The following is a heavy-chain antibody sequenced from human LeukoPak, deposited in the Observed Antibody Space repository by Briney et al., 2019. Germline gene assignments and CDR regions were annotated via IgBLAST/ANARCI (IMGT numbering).Heavy chain of an antibody. CDR2: INAGNGST. CDR1: GYTFTSYA. CDR3: ARVQWLDYFDY. J-gene: IGHJ4*02. V-gene: IGHV1-3*01. Sequence: ASVKVSCKASGYTFTSYAMHWVRQAPGQRLEWMGWINAGNGSTKYSQKFQGRVTITRDTSASTAYMELSSLRSEDTAVYYCARVQWLDYFDYWGQGTLVTVSS. D-gene: IGHD6-19*01.